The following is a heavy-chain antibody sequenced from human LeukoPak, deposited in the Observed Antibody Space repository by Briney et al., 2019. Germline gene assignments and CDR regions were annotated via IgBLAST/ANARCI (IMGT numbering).Heavy chain of an antibody. CDR2: INPNSGGT. CDR3: AREFTFGGVIVRWPSLDY. Sequence: EASVKVSCKASGYTFTGYYMHWVRQAPGQGLEWMGWINPNSGGTNYAQKFQGRVTMTRDTSISTAYMELSRLRSDDTAVYYCAREFTFGGVIVRWPSLDYWGQGTLVTVSS. CDR1: GYTFTGYY. V-gene: IGHV1-2*02. J-gene: IGHJ4*02. D-gene: IGHD3-16*02.